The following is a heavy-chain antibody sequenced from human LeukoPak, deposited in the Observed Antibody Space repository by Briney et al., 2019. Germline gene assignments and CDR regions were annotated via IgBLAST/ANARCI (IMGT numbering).Heavy chain of an antibody. CDR1: GFTFDDYA. V-gene: IGHV3-20*04. CDR3: ARDGEAVAGTRGYYFDY. Sequence: GGSLRLSCAASGFTFDDYAMSWVRQAPGKGLEWVSGINWNGGSTGYADSVKGRFTISRDNAKNSLYLQMNSLRAEDTALYYCARDGEAVAGTRGYYFDYWGQGTLVTASS. J-gene: IGHJ4*02. D-gene: IGHD6-19*01. CDR2: INWNGGST.